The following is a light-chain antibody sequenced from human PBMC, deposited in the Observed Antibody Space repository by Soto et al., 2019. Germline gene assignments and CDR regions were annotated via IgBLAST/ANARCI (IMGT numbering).Light chain of an antibody. Sequence: QSVLTQPASVSGSPGQSITISCTGTRRDVGGYNYVSWYQQYPGKSPKLLIYEVTHRPSGVSNRFSGSKSGNTASLTISGLQAEDEADYYCSSYAGSNSVLFGGGTQLTVL. CDR3: SSYAGSNSVL. V-gene: IGLV2-14*01. CDR1: RRDVGGYNY. J-gene: IGLJ2*01. CDR2: EVT.